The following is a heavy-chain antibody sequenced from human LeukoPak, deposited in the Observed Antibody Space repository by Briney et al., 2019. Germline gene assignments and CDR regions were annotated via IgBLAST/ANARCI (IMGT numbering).Heavy chain of an antibody. V-gene: IGHV4-39*07. CDR3: ARGGDSSGYYYFDFDY. D-gene: IGHD3-22*01. CDR1: GGSISSSNFY. J-gene: IGHJ4*02. Sequence: SETLSLTCTVSGGSISSSNFYWGWIRQPPGKGLEWIGSIYYSGSTYYNPSLKSRVTISVDTSKNQFSLKLSSVTAADTAVYYCARGGDSSGYYYFDFDYWGQGTLVTVSS. CDR2: IYYSGST.